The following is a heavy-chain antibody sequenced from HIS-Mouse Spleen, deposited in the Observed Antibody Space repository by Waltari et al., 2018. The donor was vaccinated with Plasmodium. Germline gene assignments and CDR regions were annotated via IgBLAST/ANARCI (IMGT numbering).Heavy chain of an antibody. Sequence: QVQLVQSGAEVKKPGASVKVSCKASGYTFTGYYIHWVRQAPGQGLEWMGWINPNSGGTNYAQKCQGRVTMTRDTSISTAYMELSRLRSDDTAVYYCARDHRAFDIWGQGTMVTVSS. V-gene: IGHV1-2*02. CDR3: ARDHRAFDI. CDR1: GYTFTGYY. J-gene: IGHJ3*02. CDR2: INPNSGGT.